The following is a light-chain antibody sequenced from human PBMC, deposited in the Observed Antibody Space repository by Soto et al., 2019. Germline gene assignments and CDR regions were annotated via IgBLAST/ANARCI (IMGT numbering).Light chain of an antibody. CDR3: AAWDDSLTGVV. V-gene: IGLV1-44*01. CDR2: SNS. J-gene: IGLJ2*01. Sequence: QSVLTQPPSASGTPGQTVTISCSGSSSNIGSNTVNWYHQLPGTAPKLLMFSNSQRPSGVPDRFSGSKSGTSASLAISGLQSEDEADYYCAAWDDSLTGVVFGGGTKLTVL. CDR1: SSNIGSNT.